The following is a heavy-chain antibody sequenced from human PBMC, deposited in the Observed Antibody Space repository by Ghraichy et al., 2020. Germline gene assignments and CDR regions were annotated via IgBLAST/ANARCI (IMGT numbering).Heavy chain of an antibody. Sequence: GESLNISCAASGFSFSHYWMSWVRQAPGEGLEWVANIKEDGSEKYPVDSVKGRFTISRDNAKNSLYLQMNSLRAEDTAVYYCTRAGRPADLWGRGTLVIVSS. V-gene: IGHV3-7*03. D-gene: IGHD1-26*01. CDR2: IKEDGSEK. J-gene: IGHJ2*01. CDR1: GFSFSHYW. CDR3: TRAGRPADL.